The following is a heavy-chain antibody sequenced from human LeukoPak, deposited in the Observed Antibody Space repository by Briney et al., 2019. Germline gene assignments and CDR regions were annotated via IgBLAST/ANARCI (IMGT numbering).Heavy chain of an antibody. J-gene: IGHJ4*02. CDR2: IYTSGST. Sequence: SETLSLTCTVSGNSISSGDNYWSWTRQPAGKGLEWIGRIYTSGSTNYNPSLKTRATISGDTSKNQFSLRLSPVTAADTAVYYCARASYSYDINGWVPFDYWGQGTLVTVSS. CDR3: ARASYSYDINGWVPFDY. CDR1: GNSISSGDNY. V-gene: IGHV4-61*02. D-gene: IGHD3-22*01.